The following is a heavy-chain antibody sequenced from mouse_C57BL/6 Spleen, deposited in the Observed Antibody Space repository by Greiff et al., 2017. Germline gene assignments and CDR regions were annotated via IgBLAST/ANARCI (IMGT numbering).Heavy chain of an antibody. J-gene: IGHJ2*01. V-gene: IGHV1-82*01. CDR2: IYPGDGDP. CDR3: ASYYGSTLDY. Sequence: QVQLQQSGPELVKPGASVKLSCKASGYAFSSSWMNWVKQRPGKGLEWIGRIYPGDGDPNYNGKFKGKATLTADKSSSTAYMQLSSLTSEDSAVYFCASYYGSTLDYWGQGTTLTVSS. CDR1: GYAFSSSW. D-gene: IGHD1-1*01.